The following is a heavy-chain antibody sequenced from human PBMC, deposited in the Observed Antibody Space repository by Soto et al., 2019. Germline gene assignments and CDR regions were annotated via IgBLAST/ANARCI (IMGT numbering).Heavy chain of an antibody. CDR3: AAGAYPFHY. V-gene: IGHV3-7*01. Sequence: PGGSLRLSCAASGFTFSDAWMSWVRQAPGKGLEWVANIKQDGSEQYYVDSVKGRFTISRDNSKNSLYLQMNSLRAEDTAVYYCAAGAYPFHYWGQGTPVTVSS. CDR2: IKQDGSEQ. J-gene: IGHJ4*02. CDR1: GFTFSDAW.